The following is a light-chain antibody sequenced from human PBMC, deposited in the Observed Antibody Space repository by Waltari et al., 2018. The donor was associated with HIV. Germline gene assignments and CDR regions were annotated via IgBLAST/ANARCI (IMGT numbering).Light chain of an antibody. CDR2: VNSDGSH. V-gene: IGLV4-69*01. CDR3: QTWGTGIQV. CDR1: SGHSTSA. Sequence: QLVLTQSPSASASLGGSVKLTCTLSSGHSTSAIAWHQQQPQKGPRYFMRVNSDGSHSKGDGIPDRFSGSSSGAERYLTISSLKSEDEAEYYCQTWGTGIQVFGGGTKLTVL. J-gene: IGLJ3*02.